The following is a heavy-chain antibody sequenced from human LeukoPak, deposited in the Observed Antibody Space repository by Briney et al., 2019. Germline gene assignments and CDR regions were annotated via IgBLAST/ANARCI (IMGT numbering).Heavy chain of an antibody. D-gene: IGHD5-24*01. J-gene: IGHJ1*01. CDR2: IIPIFGTA. Sequence: SVKVSCKASGGTFSSYAISWVRQAPGQGLEWMGRIIPIFGTANYAQKFQGRVTITTDESTSTAYMELSSLRSEDTAVYYCARGFGRWLQLEYFQHWGQGTLVTVSS. CDR3: ARGFGRWLQLEYFQH. CDR1: GGTFSSYA. V-gene: IGHV1-69*05.